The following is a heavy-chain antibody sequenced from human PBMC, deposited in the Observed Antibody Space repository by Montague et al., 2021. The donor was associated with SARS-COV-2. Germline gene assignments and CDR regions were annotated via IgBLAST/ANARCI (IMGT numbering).Heavy chain of an antibody. CDR2: IYYSGST. D-gene: IGHD3-3*01. CDR3: ARVVGDYDFWSGQYYYYYYMDV. V-gene: IGHV4-59*01. Sequence: SETLSLTCTVSGGSISSYYWSWIRQPPGKGLEWIGYIYYSGSTNYNPSLKRRVTISVDTSKNQFSLKLSSVTAADTAVYSCARVVGDYDFWSGQYYYYYYMDVWGKGTTVTVPS. CDR1: GGSISSYY. J-gene: IGHJ6*03.